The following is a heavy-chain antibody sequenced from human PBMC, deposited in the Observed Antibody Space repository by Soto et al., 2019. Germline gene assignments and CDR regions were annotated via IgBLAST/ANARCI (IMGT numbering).Heavy chain of an antibody. J-gene: IGHJ5*01. CDR3: VKGGWLDF. CDR2: ISDVCSRT. D-gene: IGHD3-16*01. Sequence: EVQLLESGGGLVQPGGSLRLSCAASGFSFSTFEMSWVRQAPGRGLEWVSFISDVCSRTYYADAVKGRLTISRDNSKHTMYLQMNSLTAEDTAEYACVKGGWLDFWGQGTLVTVSS. CDR1: GFSFSTFE. V-gene: IGHV3-23*01.